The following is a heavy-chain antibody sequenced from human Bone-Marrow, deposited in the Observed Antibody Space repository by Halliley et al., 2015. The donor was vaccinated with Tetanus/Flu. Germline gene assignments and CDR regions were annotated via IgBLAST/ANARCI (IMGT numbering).Heavy chain of an antibody. Sequence: IWFDGSYKFYADSVKGRSPISRDNSKNTLYLQVTSLTAEDAAMYYCAKDPGADYDTAGYYEDNWGQGTLVTVSS. V-gene: IGHV3-33*03. CDR3: AKDPGADYDTAGYYEDN. CDR2: IWFDGSYK. J-gene: IGHJ4*02. D-gene: IGHD3-22*01.